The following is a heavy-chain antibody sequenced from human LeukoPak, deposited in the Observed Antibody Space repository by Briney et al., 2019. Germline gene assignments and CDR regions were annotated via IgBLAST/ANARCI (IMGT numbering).Heavy chain of an antibody. CDR1: GGSISSGGYY. V-gene: IGHV4-31*03. J-gene: IGHJ4*02. D-gene: IGHD6-13*01. CDR3: ARDQKQQLVIDY. Sequence: SETLSLTCTVSGGSISSGGYYWSWIRQHPGKGLEWIGYIYYSGSTYYNPSLKSRVTISVDTSKNQFSLKLSSVTAADTAVYHCARDQKQQLVIDYWGQGTLVTVSS. CDR2: IYYSGST.